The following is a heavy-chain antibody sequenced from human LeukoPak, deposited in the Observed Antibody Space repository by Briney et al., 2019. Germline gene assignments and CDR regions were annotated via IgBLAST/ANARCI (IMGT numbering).Heavy chain of an antibody. D-gene: IGHD1-26*01. CDR3: AGTRVGDY. Sequence: GGSLRLSCAASGFPFSSHWMHWVRQAPGKGLVWVPRINSDGSSTNYADSVKGRFTISRDNDKNTLYMQINSLRAEDTAVYYCAGTRVGDYWGQGTLVTVSS. CDR1: GFPFSSHW. CDR2: INSDGSST. J-gene: IGHJ4*02. V-gene: IGHV3-74*01.